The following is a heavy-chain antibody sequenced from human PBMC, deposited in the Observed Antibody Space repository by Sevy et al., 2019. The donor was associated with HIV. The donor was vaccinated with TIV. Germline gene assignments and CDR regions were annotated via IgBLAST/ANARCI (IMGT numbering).Heavy chain of an antibody. Sequence: SETLSLTCTVSGGSVSSGSYYWSWIRQPPGKGLEWIGYIYYSGSTNYNPSLKSRVPISVDTSKNQFSLKLSSVTAADTAVYYCARGVWNYYYGMDVWGQGTTVTVSS. CDR1: GGSVSSGSYY. D-gene: IGHD1-1*01. CDR2: IYYSGST. V-gene: IGHV4-61*01. CDR3: ARGVWNYYYGMDV. J-gene: IGHJ6*02.